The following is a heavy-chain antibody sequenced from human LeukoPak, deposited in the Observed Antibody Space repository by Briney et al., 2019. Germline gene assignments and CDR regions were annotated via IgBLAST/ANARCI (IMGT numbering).Heavy chain of an antibody. CDR2: TSWNSGNI. CDR1: GFTFSSYG. D-gene: IGHD3-10*01. V-gene: IGHV3-9*03. CDR3: AKGGGLRNAFDI. J-gene: IGHJ3*02. Sequence: GGSLRLSCAASGFTFSSYGMSWVRQAPGKGLEWVSGTSWNSGNIGYADSVKGRFTISRDNAKNSLYLQMNSLRAEDMALYYCAKGGGLRNAFDIWGQGTMVTVSS.